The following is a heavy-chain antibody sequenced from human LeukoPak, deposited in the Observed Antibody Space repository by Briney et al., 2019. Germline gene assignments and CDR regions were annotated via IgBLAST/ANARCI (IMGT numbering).Heavy chain of an antibody. Sequence: GGSLRLSCAASGFTFSSYAMSWVRQAPGKGLEWVSDINGSGASTYYADSVKGRFTISRDNSKNSLYLQMNSLRAEDTAVYYCARDEIVATINHYWGQGTLVTVSS. V-gene: IGHV3-23*01. CDR3: ARDEIVATINHY. CDR2: INGSGAST. J-gene: IGHJ4*02. CDR1: GFTFSSYA. D-gene: IGHD5-12*01.